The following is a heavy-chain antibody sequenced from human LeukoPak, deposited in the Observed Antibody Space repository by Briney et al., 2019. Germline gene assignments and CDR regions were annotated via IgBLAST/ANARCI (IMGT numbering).Heavy chain of an antibody. CDR1: GFTFSNHQ. D-gene: IGHD3-10*01. CDR3: ARWNYDSGSWVLDY. V-gene: IGHV3-7*05. J-gene: IGHJ4*02. Sequence: GGSLRLSCAGSGFTFSNHQMNWVRRAPGKGLEWVAKIKQDGGEKHYVDSVKGRFTISRDNAKNSLYLQMNSLRVEDTAMYYCARWNYDSGSWVLDYWGQGTLVTVS. CDR2: IKQDGGEK.